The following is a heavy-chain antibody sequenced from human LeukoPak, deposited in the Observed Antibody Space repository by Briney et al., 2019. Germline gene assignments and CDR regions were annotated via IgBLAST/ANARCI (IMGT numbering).Heavy chain of an antibody. V-gene: IGHV3-30*04. J-gene: IGHJ4*02. CDR3: AGGKWELLGYYFDY. CDR2: ISYDGSNK. CDR1: GFTFSSYA. D-gene: IGHD1-26*01. Sequence: GGSLRLSCAASGFTFSSYAMDWVRQAPGKGLEWVAVISYDGSNKYYEDSVKGRFTISRDNSKNTLYLQMNSLRAEDTAVYYCAGGKWELLGYYFDYWGQGTLVTVSS.